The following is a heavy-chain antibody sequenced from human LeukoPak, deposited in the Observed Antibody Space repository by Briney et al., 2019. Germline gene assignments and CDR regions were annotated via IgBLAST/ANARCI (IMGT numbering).Heavy chain of an antibody. CDR1: GGSISSYY. J-gene: IGHJ5*02. Sequence: SETLSLTCTVSGGSISSYYWSWIRQPPGKGLEWIGEINHSGSTNYNPSLKSRVTISVDTSKNQFSLKLSSVTAADTAVYYCARGWEGVLTRSPWGQGTLVTVSS. V-gene: IGHV4-34*01. CDR3: ARGWEGVLTRSP. D-gene: IGHD3-9*01. CDR2: INHSGST.